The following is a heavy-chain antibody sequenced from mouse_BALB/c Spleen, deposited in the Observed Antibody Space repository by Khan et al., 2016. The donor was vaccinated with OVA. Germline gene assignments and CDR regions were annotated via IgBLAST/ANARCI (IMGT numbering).Heavy chain of an antibody. CDR3: ARGGYGSFGF. Sequence: VQLQESGAELARPGASVKMSCKASGYIFTNYMMHWVKQRPGQGLEWIGDTNPNNNYNNYNQKFKDKATLTADKSSNTAYMQLSSLTSEDSAVYYCARGGYGSFGFWGQGTLVTVSA. J-gene: IGHJ3*01. D-gene: IGHD1-1*01. CDR2: TNPNNNYN. CDR1: GYIFTNYM. V-gene: IGHV1-4*01.